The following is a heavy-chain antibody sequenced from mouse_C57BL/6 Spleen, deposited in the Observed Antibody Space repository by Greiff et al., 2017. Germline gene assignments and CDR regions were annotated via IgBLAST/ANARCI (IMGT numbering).Heavy chain of an antibody. Sequence: EVLLVESGGGLVQPGASLKLSCESNEYAFPSHDMPWVRKTPGKRLELVAAINSDGGSTYYPDTVERRFIISRDNTKKTLYLQMSSLRSEDTALYYCAGSGVPPFGDWGQGTLVTVSA. CDR1: EYAFPSHD. CDR2: INSDGGST. J-gene: IGHJ3*01. CDR3: AGSGVPPFGD. V-gene: IGHV5-2*01.